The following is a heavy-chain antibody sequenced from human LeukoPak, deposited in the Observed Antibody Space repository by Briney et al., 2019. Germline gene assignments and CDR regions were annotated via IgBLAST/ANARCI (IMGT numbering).Heavy chain of an antibody. Sequence: SETLSLACTVSGGSITSYYWTWIRQPPGKGLEWIGSIYYSGSTNYNPSLKSRVTISVATSKNQFSLKLSSVTAADTALYYCARENGYRYDYWGQGTLVTVSS. D-gene: IGHD5-18*01. CDR3: ARENGYRYDY. CDR1: GGSITSYY. J-gene: IGHJ4*02. V-gene: IGHV4-59*01. CDR2: IYYSGST.